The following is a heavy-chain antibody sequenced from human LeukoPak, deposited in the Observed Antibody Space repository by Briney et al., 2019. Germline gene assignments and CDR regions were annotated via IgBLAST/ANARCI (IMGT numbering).Heavy chain of an antibody. CDR2: ISGSGGST. J-gene: IGHJ4*02. Sequence: PGGSLRLSCAASGFTFSSYAMSWVRQAPGKGLEWVSAISGSGGSTYYADSVKGRITISRDNSKNTLYLQMNSLRAEDTAVYYCAKANSSSWYQRQYYFDYWGQGTLVTVSS. V-gene: IGHV3-23*01. D-gene: IGHD6-13*01. CDR1: GFTFSSYA. CDR3: AKANSSSWYQRQYYFDY.